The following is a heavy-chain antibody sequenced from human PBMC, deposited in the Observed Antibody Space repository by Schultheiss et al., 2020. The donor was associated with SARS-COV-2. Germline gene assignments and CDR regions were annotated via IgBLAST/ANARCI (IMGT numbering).Heavy chain of an antibody. D-gene: IGHD3-22*01. CDR2: ISWNSGSI. J-gene: IGHJ4*02. CDR3: ARDSFTEYYYDSSGYDGIDY. V-gene: IGHV3-9*01. CDR1: GFTFSSYA. Sequence: SLKISCAASGFTFSSYAMHWVRQAPGKGLEWVSGISWNSGSIGYADSVKGRFTISRDNAKNSLYLQMNSLRAEDTAVYYCARDSFTEYYYDSSGYDGIDYWGQGTLVTVSS.